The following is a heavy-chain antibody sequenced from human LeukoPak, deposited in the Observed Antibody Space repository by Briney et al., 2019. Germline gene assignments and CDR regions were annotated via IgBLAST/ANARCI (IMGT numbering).Heavy chain of an antibody. CDR1: VGSISSGCYY. D-gene: IGHD6-19*01. CDR2: IYFSGST. V-gene: IGHV4-31*03. CDR3: ARHWTVGWYSGIGYFDY. Sequence: SQTLSLTCTVSVGSISSGCYYWSWIRQHPGKGLEWIGYIYFSGSTYYNPSLKSRVTISVDTSKNQFSLKLSSVTAADTAVYYCARHWTVGWYSGIGYFDYWGQGTLVTVSS. J-gene: IGHJ4*02.